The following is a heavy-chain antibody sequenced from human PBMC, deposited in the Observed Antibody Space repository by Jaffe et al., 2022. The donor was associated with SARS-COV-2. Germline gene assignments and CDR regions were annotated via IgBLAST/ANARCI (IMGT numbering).Heavy chain of an antibody. V-gene: IGHV1-3*01. Sequence: QVQLVQSGAEVKKPGASVKVSCKASGYTFTSYAMHWVRQAPGQRLEWMGWINAGNGNTKYSQKFQGRVTITRDTSASTAYMELSSLRSEDTAVYYCARNLLGVVVAAELGDAFDIWGQGTMVTVSS. D-gene: IGHD2-15*01. CDR1: GYTFTSYA. CDR3: ARNLLGVVVAAELGDAFDI. CDR2: INAGNGNT. J-gene: IGHJ3*02.